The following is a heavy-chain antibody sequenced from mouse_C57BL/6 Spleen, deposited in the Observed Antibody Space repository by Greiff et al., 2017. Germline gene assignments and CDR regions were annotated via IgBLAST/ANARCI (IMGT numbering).Heavy chain of an antibody. Sequence: EVQLQESGPELVKPGASVKMSCKASGYTFTDYNMHWVKQSHGKSLEWIGYINPNNGGTSYNQQFKGKATLTVNKSSSTAYMELRSLTSEDSAVYYCARARYYYGSPYAMDYWGQGTSVTVSS. CDR3: ARARYYYGSPYAMDY. D-gene: IGHD1-1*01. CDR1: GYTFTDYN. J-gene: IGHJ4*01. V-gene: IGHV1-22*01. CDR2: INPNNGGT.